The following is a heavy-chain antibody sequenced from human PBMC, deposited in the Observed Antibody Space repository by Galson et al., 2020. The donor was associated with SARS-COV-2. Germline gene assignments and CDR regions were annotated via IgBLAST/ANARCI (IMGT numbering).Heavy chain of an antibody. J-gene: IGHJ4*02. V-gene: IGHV3-30*18. Sequence: GGSLRLSCAASGFTLSNYAMDWVRQAPGKGLEWVAVISYDGIHKVYADSVKGRFTISRDNSKNTVYLQMNSLRPEDTAVYYCAKPARHYYESSGYLGYWGQGTLVTVSS. D-gene: IGHD3-22*01. CDR2: ISYDGIHK. CDR3: AKPARHYYESSGYLGY. CDR1: GFTLSNYA.